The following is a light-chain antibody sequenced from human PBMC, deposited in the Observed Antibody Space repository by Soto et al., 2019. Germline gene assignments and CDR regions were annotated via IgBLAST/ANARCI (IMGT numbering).Light chain of an antibody. Sequence: QSALTQPPSASGSPGQSLTISCTGTSSDVGFYNFVSWYQQRPGKAPKLVIYEVTKRPSGVPDRFSGSKSGSTASLTVSGLQADDEADYYCASHAGTRLFVFGSGTKLTVL. CDR2: EVT. CDR3: ASHAGTRLFV. CDR1: SSDVGFYNF. J-gene: IGLJ1*01. V-gene: IGLV2-8*01.